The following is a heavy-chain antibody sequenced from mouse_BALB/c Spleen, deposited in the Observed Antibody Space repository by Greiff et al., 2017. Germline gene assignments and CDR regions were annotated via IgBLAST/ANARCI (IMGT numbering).Heavy chain of an antibody. J-gene: IGHJ4*01. Sequence: VMLVESGPGLVQPSQSLSITCTVSGFSLTSYGVHWVRQSPGKGLEWLGVIWSGGSTDYNAAFISRLSISKDNSKSQVFFKMNSLQANDTAIYYCARGSIYDGPPYAMDYWGQGTSVTVSS. D-gene: IGHD2-3*01. CDR3: ARGSIYDGPPYAMDY. CDR1: GFSLTSYG. V-gene: IGHV2-2*02. CDR2: IWSGGST.